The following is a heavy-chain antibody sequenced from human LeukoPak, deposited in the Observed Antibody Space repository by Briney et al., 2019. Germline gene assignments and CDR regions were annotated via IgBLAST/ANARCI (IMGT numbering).Heavy chain of an antibody. J-gene: IGHJ6*03. D-gene: IGHD3-10*01. Sequence: SETLSLTCTVSGYSISSGYYWGCIRQPPGKGLEWIGSIDQSGSTYYNPSLKSRVTISVDTSKNQFSLKLSSVTAADTAVYYCARGKPSYGSGTFYSPLEPNYMDVWGKGTTITVSS. CDR2: IDQSGST. CDR3: ARGKPSYGSGTFYSPLEPNYMDV. V-gene: IGHV4-38-2*02. CDR1: GYSISSGYY.